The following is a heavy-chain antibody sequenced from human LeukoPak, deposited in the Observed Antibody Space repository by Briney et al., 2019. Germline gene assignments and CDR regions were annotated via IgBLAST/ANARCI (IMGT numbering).Heavy chain of an antibody. D-gene: IGHD5-24*01. J-gene: IGHJ4*02. CDR2: IIPIFGTA. Sequence: ASVKVSCKASGGTFSSYAISWVRQAPGQGLEWMGGIIPIFGTANYAQKLQGRVTMTTDTSTSTAYMELRSLRSDDTAVYYCARARRGVEMATIFDFWGQGTLVTVSS. CDR3: ARARRGVEMATIFDF. V-gene: IGHV1-69*05. CDR1: GGTFSSYA.